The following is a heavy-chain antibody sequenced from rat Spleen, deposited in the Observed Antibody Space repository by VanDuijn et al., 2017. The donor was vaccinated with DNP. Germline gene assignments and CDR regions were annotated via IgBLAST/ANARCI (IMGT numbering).Heavy chain of an antibody. CDR2: ITYDGSKT. J-gene: IGHJ4*01. Sequence: EVQLVESGGGLVQSGRSLKVSCAASGFTFSDYNMAWVRQAPKKSLEWVATITYDGSKTYYRDSVKGRFTISRDNAKSTLYLQMDSLRSEDTATYYCATFEGRDAWGRGTSVTVSS. V-gene: IGHV5S10*01. D-gene: IGHD1-11*01. CDR3: ATFEGRDA. CDR1: GFTFSDYN.